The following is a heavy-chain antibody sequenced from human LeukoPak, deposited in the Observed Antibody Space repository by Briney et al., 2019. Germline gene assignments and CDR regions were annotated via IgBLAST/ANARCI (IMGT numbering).Heavy chain of an antibody. CDR1: GGSISSGDYY. CDR2: IYYSGST. Sequence: SQTLSLTCTVSGGSISSGDYYWSWLRQPPGKGLEWIGYIYYSGSTYYNPSLKSRVTISVDTSKNQFSLKLSSVTAADTAVYYCARQDPYGDYVFGYWGQGTLVTVSS. D-gene: IGHD4-17*01. J-gene: IGHJ4*02. CDR3: ARQDPYGDYVFGY. V-gene: IGHV4-30-4*01.